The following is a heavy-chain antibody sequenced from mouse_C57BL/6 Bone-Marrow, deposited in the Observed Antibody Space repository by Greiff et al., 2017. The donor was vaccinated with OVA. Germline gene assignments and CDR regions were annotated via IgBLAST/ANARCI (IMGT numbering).Heavy chain of an antibody. V-gene: IGHV1-74*01. J-gene: IGHJ2*01. D-gene: IGHD2-1*01. CDR1: GYTFTSYW. CDR2: IHPSDSDT. Sequence: QVQLQQPGADLVKPGASVKVSCTASGYTFTSYWMHWVKQRPGQGLEWIGRIHPSDSDTNYNQKFKGKATLTVDKSSSTAYMQLSSLTSEDSAVYYCAIRATSYGNFCYYFDYWGQGTTLTVSS. CDR3: AIRATSYGNFCYYFDY.